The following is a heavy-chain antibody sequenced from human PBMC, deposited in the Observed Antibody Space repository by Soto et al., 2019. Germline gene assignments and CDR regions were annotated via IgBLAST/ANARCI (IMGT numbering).Heavy chain of an antibody. D-gene: IGHD2-2*01. CDR2: ISNDGSNT. CDR1: RFTLSDYY. J-gene: IGHJ4*02. CDR3: ARVPDCSSSGCYSYFDI. V-gene: IGHV3-74*01. Sequence: EVQLVESGGGLVQPGGSLRLYCAASRFTLSDYYMHWARQAPGKGLVWVSRISNDGSNTDYADSVKGRFTISRDNAKNTMHLQMNSLRAEDSAVYYCARVPDCSSSGCYSYFDIWGQGTLVTVSS.